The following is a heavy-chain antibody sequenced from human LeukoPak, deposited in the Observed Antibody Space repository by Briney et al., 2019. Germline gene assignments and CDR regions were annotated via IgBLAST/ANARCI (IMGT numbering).Heavy chain of an antibody. D-gene: IGHD1-1*01. Sequence: GGSLRLSCAASGFTFSSYWMHWDRQAPGKGLVWVSRINSDGSSTSYADSVKGRFTISRDNAKNTLYLQMNSLRAEDTAVYYCARDWNDIYAFDIWGQGTMVTVSS. CDR1: GFTFSSYW. J-gene: IGHJ3*02. CDR2: INSDGSST. V-gene: IGHV3-74*01. CDR3: ARDWNDIYAFDI.